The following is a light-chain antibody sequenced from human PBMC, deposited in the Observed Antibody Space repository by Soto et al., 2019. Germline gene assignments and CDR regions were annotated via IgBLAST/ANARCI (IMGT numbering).Light chain of an antibody. CDR2: GAS. CDR1: QTVASN. J-gene: IGKJ2*01. Sequence: EIVMTQSPASLSVSPGDGATLSCRASQTVASNLAWYQQKPGQGPGLLIHGASTRAAGVPARVSGRGSGTDFTLTISSLQSEDFAVYYCQQYHNWPPQYTFGQGTKLQIK. V-gene: IGKV3-15*01. CDR3: QQYHNWPPQYT.